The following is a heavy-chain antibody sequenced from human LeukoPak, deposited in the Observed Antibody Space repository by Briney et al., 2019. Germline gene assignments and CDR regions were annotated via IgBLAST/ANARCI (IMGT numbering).Heavy chain of an antibody. CDR3: AKEEIVVVPAAMGGGYYFDY. D-gene: IGHD2-2*01. Sequence: GGSLRLSCAASGFTFSSYAMSWVRQAPGKGLEWVSAISGSGGSTYYADSVKGRFTISRDNSKNTLHLQMNSLRAEDTAVYYCAKEEIVVVPAAMGGGYYFDYWAREPWSPSPQ. CDR2: ISGSGGST. J-gene: IGHJ4*02. CDR1: GFTFSSYA. V-gene: IGHV3-23*01.